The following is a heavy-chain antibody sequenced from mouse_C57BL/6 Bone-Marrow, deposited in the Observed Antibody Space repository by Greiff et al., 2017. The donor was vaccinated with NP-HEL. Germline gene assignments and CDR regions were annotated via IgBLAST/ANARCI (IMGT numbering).Heavy chain of an antibody. CDR3: ARDPLLLRFDY. CDR2: ISDGGSYT. D-gene: IGHD1-1*01. V-gene: IGHV5-4*01. Sequence: EVQLVESGGGLVKPGGSLKLSCAASGFTFSSYAMSWVRQTPEKRLEWVATISDGGSYTYYPDNVKGRFTISRDNAKNNLYLQMSHLKSEDTAMYYCARDPLLLRFDYWGQGTTLTVSS. CDR1: GFTFSSYA. J-gene: IGHJ2*01.